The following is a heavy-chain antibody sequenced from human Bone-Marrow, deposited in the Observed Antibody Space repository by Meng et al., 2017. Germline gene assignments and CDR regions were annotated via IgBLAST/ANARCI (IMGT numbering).Heavy chain of an antibody. CDR3: ARDVAGRGGY. CDR2: INTDGTTT. CDR1: GFTFSSYA. D-gene: IGHD1-26*01. J-gene: IGHJ4*02. V-gene: IGHV3-74*01. Sequence: VQLVESWGGLVQPGGPLELPCPASGFTFSSYAMSWVRQAPGKGLEWVSRINTDGTTTTYADSVRGRFTISRDNAKNTLYLQMNSLRGEDTAVYYCARDVAGRGGYWGQGTLVTVSS.